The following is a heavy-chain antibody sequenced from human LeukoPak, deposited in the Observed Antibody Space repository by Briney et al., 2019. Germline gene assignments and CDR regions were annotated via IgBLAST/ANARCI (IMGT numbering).Heavy chain of an antibody. CDR1: GFTFSSYA. D-gene: IGHD6-13*01. Sequence: GGSLRLSCAASGFTFSSYAMSWVCQAPGKGLEWVSAISGSGGSTYYADSVKGRFTISRDNSKNTLYLQMNSLRAEDTAVYYCAKDSGLIAAAGLTDYWGQGTLVTVSS. CDR3: AKDSGLIAAAGLTDY. V-gene: IGHV3-23*01. CDR2: ISGSGGST. J-gene: IGHJ4*02.